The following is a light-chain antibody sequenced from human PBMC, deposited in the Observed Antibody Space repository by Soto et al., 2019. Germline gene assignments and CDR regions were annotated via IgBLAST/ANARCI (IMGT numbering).Light chain of an antibody. CDR1: QTVNGY. Sequence: EIVLTQSPATLSLSPGERATLSCRASQTVNGYLTRYQQKPGQAPRLLIYDASNRATGIPARFSGSGSGTDFTLTISSLEPEDFAVYYCSQRSNWPPITFGQGTRLEIK. CDR2: DAS. V-gene: IGKV3-11*01. J-gene: IGKJ5*01. CDR3: SQRSNWPPIT.